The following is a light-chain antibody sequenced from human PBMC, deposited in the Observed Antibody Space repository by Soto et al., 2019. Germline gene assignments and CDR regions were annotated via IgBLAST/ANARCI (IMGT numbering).Light chain of an antibody. CDR2: DAS. Sequence: EIVLTQSPGILSLSPGERATLSCRAGQSVSSSSLAWYQQKPGQAPRLLIYDASSRATGIPDRFSGSGSGADFTLTISRLEPEDFAVYSCQQYGTSPITFGHGTRLEIK. V-gene: IGKV3-20*01. CDR3: QQYGTSPIT. CDR1: QSVSSSS. J-gene: IGKJ5*01.